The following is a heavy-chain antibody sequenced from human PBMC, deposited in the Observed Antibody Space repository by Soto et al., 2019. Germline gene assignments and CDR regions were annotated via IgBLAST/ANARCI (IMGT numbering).Heavy chain of an antibody. CDR2: TYYRSKWYN. V-gene: IGHV6-1*01. J-gene: IGHJ3*02. D-gene: IGHD2-2*01. CDR3: ATAPYCSSTSCANHAFDI. Sequence: SQTLSLTCAISGDSVSSNSAAWNWIRQSPSRGLEWLGRTYYRSKWYNDYAVSVKSRITINPDTSKNQFSLQLNSVTPEDTAVYYCATAPYCSSTSCANHAFDIWGQGTMVTVSS. CDR1: GDSVSSNSAA.